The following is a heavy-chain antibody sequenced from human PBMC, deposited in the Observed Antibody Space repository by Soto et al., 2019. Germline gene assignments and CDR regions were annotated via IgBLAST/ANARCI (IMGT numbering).Heavy chain of an antibody. CDR1: GFTFRSYA. CDR3: ARGFYYDSAGYHTFDY. V-gene: IGHV3-23*01. Sequence: PGGSLRLSCAASGFTFRSYALAWVRQPPGKGLEWVSTINDSGGTTYYADSVRGRFTVSRDNSKNTLYLQLSSLRADDTAVYYCARGFYYDSAGYHTFDYWGPGTLVTVSS. D-gene: IGHD3-22*01. CDR2: INDSGGTT. J-gene: IGHJ4*02.